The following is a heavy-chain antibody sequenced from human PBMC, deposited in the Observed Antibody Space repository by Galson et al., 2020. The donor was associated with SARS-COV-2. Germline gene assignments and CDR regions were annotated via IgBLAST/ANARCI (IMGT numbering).Heavy chain of an antibody. CDR3: ARGVVVTQRAWDPPGRLNWFDP. Sequence: SETLSLTCTVPGGSISNGDYYWSWIRQHPEKGMEWIGYIDYGGNTYYNPSLESRLTISVDTSDNQFSLRLTSVTAADTAVYYCARGVVVTQRAWDPPGRLNWFDPWGQGTLVTVSS. CDR1: GGSISNGDYY. CDR2: IDYGGNT. V-gene: IGHV4-31*03. D-gene: IGHD2-21*02. J-gene: IGHJ5*02.